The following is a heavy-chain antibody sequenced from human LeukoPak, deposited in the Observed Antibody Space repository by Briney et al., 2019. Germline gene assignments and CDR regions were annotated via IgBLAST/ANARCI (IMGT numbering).Heavy chain of an antibody. CDR3: TRDLFGGSYCFDY. CDR1: GFTFGDYA. V-gene: IGHV3-49*04. Sequence: GGSLRLSCTASGFTFGDYAMSWVRQAPGKGLEWVGFIRSKAYGGTTEYAASVKGRFTISRDDSKGIAYLQMNSLKTEDTAVYYCTRDLFGGSYCFDYWGQGTLVTVSS. CDR2: IRSKAYGGTT. D-gene: IGHD1-26*01. J-gene: IGHJ4*02.